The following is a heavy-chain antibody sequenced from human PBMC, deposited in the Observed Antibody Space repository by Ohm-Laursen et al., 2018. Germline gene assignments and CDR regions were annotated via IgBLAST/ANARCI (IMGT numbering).Heavy chain of an antibody. CDR3: ARDRGSSWRNFDY. Sequence: SDTLSLTCSVSGDSISSGLYYWSWIRLPPGKGLEWIGSISYSAGPKYSASLKNRATISVDTSQNQFSLRLSSVTAADTAVYYCARDRGSSWRNFDYWGQGTLVTVSS. J-gene: IGHJ4*02. D-gene: IGHD6-13*01. CDR2: ISYSAGP. CDR1: GDSISSGLYY. V-gene: IGHV4-61*01.